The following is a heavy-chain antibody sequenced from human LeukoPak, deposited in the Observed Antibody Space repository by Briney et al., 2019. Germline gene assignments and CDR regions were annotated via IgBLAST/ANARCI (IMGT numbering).Heavy chain of an antibody. D-gene: IGHD3-22*01. CDR1: GYTFTSYG. V-gene: IGHV1-18*01. J-gene: IGHJ4*02. CDR2: ISAYNGNT. CDR3: ARAGGDYYDSSGYGTFDY. Sequence: ASVKVSCKAPGYTFTSYGISWVRQAPGQGLGWMGWISAYNGNTNYAQKLQGRVTMTTDTSTSTAYMELGSLRSDDTAAYYCARAGGDYYDSSGYGTFDYWGQGTLVTVSS.